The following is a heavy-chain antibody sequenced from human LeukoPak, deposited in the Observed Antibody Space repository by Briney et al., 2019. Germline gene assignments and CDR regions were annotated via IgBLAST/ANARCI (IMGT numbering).Heavy chain of an antibody. CDR3: ATGPSYCGGDCYYYSAY. V-gene: IGHV1-8*03. D-gene: IGHD2-21*01. Sequence: ASVKVSCKASGYTFTSYDINWVRQATGQGLEWMGWMNPNSGNTGYAQKFQGRVTITRNTSISTAYMELSSLRAEDTALCYCATGPSYCGGDCYYYSAYWGQGTLVTVSS. J-gene: IGHJ4*02. CDR1: GYTFTSYD. CDR2: MNPNSGNT.